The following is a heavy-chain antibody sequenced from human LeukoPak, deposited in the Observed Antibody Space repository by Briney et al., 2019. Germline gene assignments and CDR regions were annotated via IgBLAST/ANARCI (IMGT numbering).Heavy chain of an antibody. Sequence: GGSLRLSXAASGFTFSSYAMSWVRQTPGKGLEWLSAISGSGGSTYYADSVKGRFTISRDNSKNTLYLQMNSLRAEDTAVYYCAQREWSSGWPFDYWGQGTLVTVSS. CDR3: AQREWSSGWPFDY. CDR1: GFTFSSYA. J-gene: IGHJ4*02. D-gene: IGHD6-19*01. V-gene: IGHV3-23*01. CDR2: ISGSGGST.